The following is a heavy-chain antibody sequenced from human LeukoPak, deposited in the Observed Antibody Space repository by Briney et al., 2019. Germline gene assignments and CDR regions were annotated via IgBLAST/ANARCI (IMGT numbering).Heavy chain of an antibody. J-gene: IGHJ4*02. CDR1: GFTFSGSA. CDR3: AKEFKSSGWYVVDY. CDR2: IRSKANSYAT. Sequence: PGGSLRLSCAASGFTFSGSAMHWVRQASGKGLEWVGRIRSKANSYATAYAASVKGRFTISRDNSKNTLYLQMNSLRAEDTAVYYCAKEFKSSGWYVVDYWGQGTLVTVSS. D-gene: IGHD6-19*01. V-gene: IGHV3-73*01.